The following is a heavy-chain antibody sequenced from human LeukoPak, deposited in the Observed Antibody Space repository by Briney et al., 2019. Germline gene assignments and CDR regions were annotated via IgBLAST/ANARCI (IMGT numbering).Heavy chain of an antibody. J-gene: IGHJ5*02. Sequence: GGSLRLSCAASGFTFSSYAMSWVRQAPGKGLEWVSAISGSGGSTYYADSVKGRFTISRDNSKNTPYLQLNSLTAEDPAVYYSAKDPLASRYCSSTSCYTNWFDPWGQGTLVTVSS. CDR3: AKDPLASRYCSSTSCYTNWFDP. D-gene: IGHD2-2*02. CDR1: GFTFSSYA. CDR2: ISGSGGST. V-gene: IGHV3-23*01.